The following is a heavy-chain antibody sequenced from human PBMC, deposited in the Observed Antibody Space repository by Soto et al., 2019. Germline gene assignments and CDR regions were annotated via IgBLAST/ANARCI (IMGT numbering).Heavy chain of an antibody. CDR3: AKELYDDILTGYLED. D-gene: IGHD3-9*01. J-gene: IGHJ4*02. CDR2: MSGSGSST. CDR1: GFTFSNYA. Sequence: GGSLRLSCADAGFTFSNYAMTWVRQAPGKGLEWVSSMSGSGSSTYYADSVKGRFTISRDNSKNTLYLQMNSLRAEDTAVYYCAKELYDDILTGYLEDWGQGTLVTVSS. V-gene: IGHV3-23*01.